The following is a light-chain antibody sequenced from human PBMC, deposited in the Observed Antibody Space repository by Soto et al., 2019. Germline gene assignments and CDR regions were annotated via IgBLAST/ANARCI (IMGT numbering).Light chain of an antibody. CDR3: QSYDSSSVV. CDR1: RSNIGAGYD. Sequence: QSVLTQPPSVSGAPGQRVTISCTGSRSNIGAGYDVHWYQQLPGTAPKLLIYGNSNRPSGVPDRFSGSKSGTSASLAITGLQAEDEADYYCQSYDSSSVVFGGGTQLTVL. CDR2: GNS. J-gene: IGLJ2*01. V-gene: IGLV1-40*01.